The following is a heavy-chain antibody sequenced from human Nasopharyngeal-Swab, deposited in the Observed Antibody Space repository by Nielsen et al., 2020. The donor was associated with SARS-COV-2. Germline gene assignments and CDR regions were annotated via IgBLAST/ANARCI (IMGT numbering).Heavy chain of an antibody. Sequence: GGSLRLSCAASGFTFSSYGMHWVRQAPGKGLEWVAVIWYDGSNKYYADSVKGRFTISRDNSKNTLYLQMNSLRAGDTAVYYCARASVAGTYYYYYGMDVWGQGTTVTVSS. J-gene: IGHJ6*02. CDR3: ARASVAGTYYYYYGMDV. CDR1: GFTFSSYG. D-gene: IGHD6-19*01. V-gene: IGHV3-33*01. CDR2: IWYDGSNK.